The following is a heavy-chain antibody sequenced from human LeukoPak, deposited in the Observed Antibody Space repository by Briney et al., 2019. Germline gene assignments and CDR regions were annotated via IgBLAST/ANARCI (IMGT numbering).Heavy chain of an antibody. CDR1: GGSISGSSYY. D-gene: IGHD2-2*01. CDR2: IYYSGST. V-gene: IGHV4-39*01. Sequence: SETLSLTCTVSGGSISGSSYYWGWIRQPPGKGLEWIGSIYYSGSTYYKPSLKSRVTISVDTSKNQFSLKLSSVTAADTAVYYCARPPGFSTSFWDWGQGIMVTVSS. CDR3: ARPPGFSTSFWD. J-gene: IGHJ4*02.